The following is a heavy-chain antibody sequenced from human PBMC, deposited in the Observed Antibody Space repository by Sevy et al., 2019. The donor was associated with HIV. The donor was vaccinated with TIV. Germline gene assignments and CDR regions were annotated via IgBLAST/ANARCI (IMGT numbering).Heavy chain of an antibody. Sequence: SETLSLTCTVSGGSISNYYCSWIRQPPGKGLEWIGYIYYSGNTEYNPSLKSRVTISADTSKNQFSLKMHSVTAADTAVYYGASGSGMNWFDPWGRGTLVTVSS. V-gene: IGHV4-59*01. CDR3: ASGSGMNWFDP. D-gene: IGHD3-10*01. CDR2: IYYSGNT. CDR1: GGSISNYY. J-gene: IGHJ5*02.